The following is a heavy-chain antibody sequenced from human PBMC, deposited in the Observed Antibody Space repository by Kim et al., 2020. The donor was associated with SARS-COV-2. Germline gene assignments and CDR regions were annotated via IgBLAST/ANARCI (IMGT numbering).Heavy chain of an antibody. Sequence: GGSLRLSCEASGFTFTSYAMTWVRQAPGKGLEWVASIGITGGNTYYADSVKGRFTISRDNSRDTLFLHMNSLRAEDTAVYYCTKRTSGAWTFDYWGQGTVVTVSS. D-gene: IGHD2-2*01. CDR2: IGITGGNT. J-gene: IGHJ4*02. V-gene: IGHV3-23*01. CDR1: GFTFTSYA. CDR3: TKRTSGAWTFDY.